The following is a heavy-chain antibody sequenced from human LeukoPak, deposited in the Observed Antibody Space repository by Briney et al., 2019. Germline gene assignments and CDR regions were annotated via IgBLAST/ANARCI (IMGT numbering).Heavy chain of an antibody. D-gene: IGHD6-19*01. Sequence: PGGSLRLSCAASGFTFSSYSMNWVRQAPGKGLEWVSSISSSSSYIYYADSVKGRFTISRDNAKNSLYLQMNSLRAEDTAVYYCARDRGSGWPSYFDYWGQGTLVTVSS. CDR3: ARDRGSGWPSYFDY. J-gene: IGHJ4*02. CDR1: GFTFSSYS. CDR2: ISSSSSYI. V-gene: IGHV3-21*01.